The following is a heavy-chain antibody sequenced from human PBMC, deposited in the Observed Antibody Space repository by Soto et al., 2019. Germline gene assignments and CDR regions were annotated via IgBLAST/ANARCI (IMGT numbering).Heavy chain of an antibody. CDR1: GYTFTSYY. Sequence: ASVKVSCKASGYTFTSYYMHWVRQAPGQGLAWMGIINPSGGSTSYAQQFQGRVTMTRDTSTSTVYMELSSLRSEDTAVYYCARPGGPGGYFDSWGQGTLVTVSS. CDR3: ARPGGPGGYFDS. V-gene: IGHV1-46*01. CDR2: INPSGGST. J-gene: IGHJ4*02. D-gene: IGHD3-22*01.